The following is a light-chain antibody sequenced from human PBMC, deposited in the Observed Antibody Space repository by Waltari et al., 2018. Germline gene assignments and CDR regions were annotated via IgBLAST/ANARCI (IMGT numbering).Light chain of an antibody. V-gene: IGLV1-44*01. CDR3: ASWDVSLNGWV. Sequence: QSVLTQPPSASGTPGQRVTISCSGSSSNVGSNTVNWYQQLPGTAPKLLIYKSSQRPSGVPDRFSGSKSGTSASLAISGLQSDDEADYHCASWDVSLNGWVFGGGTKLTVL. CDR2: KSS. J-gene: IGLJ3*02. CDR1: SSNVGSNT.